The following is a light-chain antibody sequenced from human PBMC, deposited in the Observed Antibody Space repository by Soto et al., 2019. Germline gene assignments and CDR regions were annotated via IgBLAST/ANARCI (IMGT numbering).Light chain of an antibody. V-gene: IGKV1-5*03. CDR3: QQYSGYSRT. CDR2: KAS. J-gene: IGKJ1*01. CDR1: QSISSW. Sequence: DIQMTQSPSTLSASVGDRVTITCRASQSISSWLAWYQQKPGKAPKLLIYKASSLESGVPSRFSGSGSGTEFILPISSLQPDDVATYYCQQYSGYSRTSGQG.